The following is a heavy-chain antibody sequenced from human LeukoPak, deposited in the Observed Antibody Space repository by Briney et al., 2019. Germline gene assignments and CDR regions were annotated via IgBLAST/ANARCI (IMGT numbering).Heavy chain of an antibody. D-gene: IGHD6-13*01. CDR1: GYTFTGYY. Sequence: GASVKVSCKASGYTFTGYYMHWVRQAPGQGLEWMGWINPTSGGTNYAQKFQGRVTMTRDTSISTAYMELSRLRSDDTAAYYCARDLQHIVFDYWGQGTLVTVSS. CDR2: INPTSGGT. J-gene: IGHJ4*02. CDR3: ARDLQHIVFDY. V-gene: IGHV1-2*02.